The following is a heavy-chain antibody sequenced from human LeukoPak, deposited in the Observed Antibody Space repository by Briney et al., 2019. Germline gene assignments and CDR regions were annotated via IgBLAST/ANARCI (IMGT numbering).Heavy chain of an antibody. Sequence: GGSLRLSCAASGFTFSSYWMSWVRQAPGKGLEWVANIKQDGSETYYVDSVKGRFTISRDNAKNSMYLQMNSLRAEDTAVYYCARVRSGSSHSGYYYYMDVWGKGTTVTISS. CDR2: IKQDGSET. J-gene: IGHJ6*03. D-gene: IGHD3-10*01. V-gene: IGHV3-7*01. CDR3: ARVRSGSSHSGYYYYMDV. CDR1: GFTFSSYW.